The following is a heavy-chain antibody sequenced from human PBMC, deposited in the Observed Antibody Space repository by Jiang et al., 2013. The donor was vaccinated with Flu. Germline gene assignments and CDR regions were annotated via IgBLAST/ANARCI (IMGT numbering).Heavy chain of an antibody. D-gene: IGHD6-6*01. CDR1: GFTFSDYY. CDR3: ARMQLTLLYSSSSDDAFDI. J-gene: IGHJ3*02. CDR2: ISSSSSYT. V-gene: IGHV3-11*06. Sequence: AASGFTFSDYYMSWIRQAPGKGLEWVSYISSSSSYTNYADSVKGRFTISRDNAKNSLYLQMNSLRAEDTAVYYCARMQLTLLYSSSSDDAFDIWGQGTMVTVSS.